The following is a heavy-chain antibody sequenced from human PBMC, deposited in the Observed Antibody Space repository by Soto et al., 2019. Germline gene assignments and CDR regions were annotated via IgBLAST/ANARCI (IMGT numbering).Heavy chain of an antibody. D-gene: IGHD1-26*01. CDR3: AHRPIVGAAI. J-gene: IGHJ4*02. CDR2: IFHSGST. V-gene: IGHV4-4*02. Sequence: QVQLQESGPGLVKPSGTLSLTCAVFGGSISNSNWWTWVRQPPGKGLDWIGEIFHSGSTNYNSSLMGRVTISVDKANNQFSLKLSSVTAADTEVYYCAHRPIVGAAIWGQGTLVTVSS. CDR1: GGSISNSNW.